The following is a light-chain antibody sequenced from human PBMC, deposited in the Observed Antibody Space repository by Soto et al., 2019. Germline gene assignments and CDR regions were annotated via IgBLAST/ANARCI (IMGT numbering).Light chain of an antibody. CDR2: GAS. CDR3: QQYDNWPPIT. J-gene: IGKJ5*01. Sequence: EVVMTQSPATLSVSPGERATLSCRASQSVSSNLAWYQQKHGQDPRLLIYGASTRATGIPDRFSGSGSGTEFTLTISSLQSEDFAVYYCQQYDNWPPITFGQGTRLEIK. V-gene: IGKV3-15*01. CDR1: QSVSSN.